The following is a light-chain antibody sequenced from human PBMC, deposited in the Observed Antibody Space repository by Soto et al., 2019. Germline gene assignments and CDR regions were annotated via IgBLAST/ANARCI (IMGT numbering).Light chain of an antibody. CDR1: QGIRNY. J-gene: IGKJ3*01. CDR2: AAS. CDR3: QKYSSVPV. V-gene: IGKV1-27*01. Sequence: DIQMTQSPTSLSASLGDRVTITCRASQGIRNYVAWYQQIPGKAPKLLIYAASTLQSGVPSRFSGSGSGTDFTLTINGRQPEDVATYSCQKYSSVPVFGPGTKVEIK.